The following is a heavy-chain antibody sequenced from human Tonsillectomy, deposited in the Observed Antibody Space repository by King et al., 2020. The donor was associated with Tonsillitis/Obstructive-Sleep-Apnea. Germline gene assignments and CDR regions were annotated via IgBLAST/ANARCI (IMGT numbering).Heavy chain of an antibody. D-gene: IGHD2-2*01. J-gene: IGHJ5*02. V-gene: IGHV7-4-1*02. Sequence: VQLVESGSELKKPGASVKVSCKASGYTFTNSTLHWVRQAPGQGLEWMGWINTNTGNPTYAQGFTGRFVVSLDPSVSTAYLQISSLQAEDAAVYYCAREVIVEPAPYGWFDPWGQGTLVTVSS. CDR2: INTNTGNP. CDR1: GYTFTNST. CDR3: AREVIVEPAPYGWFDP.